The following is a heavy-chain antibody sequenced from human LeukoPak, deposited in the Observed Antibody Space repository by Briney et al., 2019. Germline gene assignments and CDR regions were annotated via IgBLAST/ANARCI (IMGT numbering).Heavy chain of an antibody. D-gene: IGHD6-13*01. CDR3: ARVTGYMVEDYFDY. Sequence: SETLSLTCAVSGRSFNTYYWSWIRQPPGKGLEWIGYIYYSGSANYHPSLKSRVAISVDTSKNRFSLRLSSVTAADTAVYYCARVTGYMVEDYFDYWGQGTLVTVSS. CDR1: GRSFNTYY. J-gene: IGHJ4*02. CDR2: IYYSGSA. V-gene: IGHV4-59*01.